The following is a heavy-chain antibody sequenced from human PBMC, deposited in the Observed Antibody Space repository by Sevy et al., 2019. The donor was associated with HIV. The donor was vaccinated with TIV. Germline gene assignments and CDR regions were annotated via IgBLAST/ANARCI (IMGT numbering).Heavy chain of an antibody. Sequence: GGSLRLSCAASGFTFSSHYMSWVRQAPGKVLEWVANIKQDGSDKFYVESVKGRFTISRDNAKNSLYLQLSSPRAEDTAMYFCAREAIYYYDSERHYDDAFDMWGPGTMVTVSS. CDR3: AREAIYYYDSERHYDDAFDM. D-gene: IGHD3-22*01. CDR2: IKQDGSDK. V-gene: IGHV3-7*01. J-gene: IGHJ3*02. CDR1: GFTFSSHY.